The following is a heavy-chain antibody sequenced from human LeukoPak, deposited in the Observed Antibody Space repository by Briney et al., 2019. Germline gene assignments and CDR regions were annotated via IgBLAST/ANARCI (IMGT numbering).Heavy chain of an antibody. V-gene: IGHV4-39*07. CDR1: GGSISTSSYY. J-gene: IGHJ1*01. Sequence: SETLSLTCTVSGGSISTSSYYWGWVRQPPGKGLEWIGNIFYSGSTYYSPSLKSRVTISLDTSRNQFSLKLNSVTAADTAVYCCAKEIYGDSTGGRFQHWGQGTLVTVSS. CDR3: AKEIYGDSTGGRFQH. CDR2: IFYSGST. D-gene: IGHD4-17*01.